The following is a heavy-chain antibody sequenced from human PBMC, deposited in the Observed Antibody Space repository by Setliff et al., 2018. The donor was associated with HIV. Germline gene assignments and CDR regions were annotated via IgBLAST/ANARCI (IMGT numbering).Heavy chain of an antibody. J-gene: IGHJ6*02. D-gene: IGHD2-2*01. V-gene: IGHV4-34*12. CDR2: IIHSGST. CDR1: GGSFSGYY. CDR3: ARIPQLLDYAMDV. Sequence: PSETLSLTCAVYGGSFSGYYWSWIRQPPGKGLEWIGEIIHSGSTYYNPSLKSRVTISVDRSKNQFSLNVTSVTAADTAVYYCARIPQLLDYAMDVWGQGTTVTVSS.